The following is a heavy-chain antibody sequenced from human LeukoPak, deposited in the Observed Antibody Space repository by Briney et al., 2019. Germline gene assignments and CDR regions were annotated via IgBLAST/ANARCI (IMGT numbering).Heavy chain of an antibody. V-gene: IGHV3-30-3*01. CDR2: ISYDGSNK. J-gene: IGHJ6*02. CDR1: GFTFSSYR. Sequence: GGSLRLSCAASGFTFSSYRMNWARQAPGKGLEWVAVISYDGSNKYYADSVKGRFTISRDNSKNTLYLQMNSLRAEDTAVYYCARVGDYLPLLLYYYCGMDVWGQGTTVTVSS. CDR3: ARVGDYLPLLLYYYCGMDV. D-gene: IGHD4-17*01.